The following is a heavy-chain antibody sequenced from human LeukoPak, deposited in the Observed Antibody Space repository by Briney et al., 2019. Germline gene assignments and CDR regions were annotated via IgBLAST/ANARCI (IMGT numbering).Heavy chain of an antibody. J-gene: IGHJ3*02. CDR1: GYSFTGYW. Sequence: GASVKGSCKASGYSFTGYWHWVRQAPGQGLEWMGRINPNSGGTDYAQNFQGRVTMTRDTSISTAYMELSSLRSDDTAVYYCARFLSGSHGAFDIWGQGTMVTVSS. CDR2: INPNSGGT. D-gene: IGHD1-26*01. V-gene: IGHV1-2*06. CDR3: ARFLSGSHGAFDI.